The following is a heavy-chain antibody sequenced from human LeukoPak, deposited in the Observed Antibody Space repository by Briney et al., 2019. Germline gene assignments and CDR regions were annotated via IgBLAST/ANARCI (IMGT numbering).Heavy chain of an antibody. CDR3: ARDSEYGSGSYYYYYYYMDV. D-gene: IGHD3-10*01. CDR2: IYTSGST. Sequence: SETLSLTCTVSGGSISSYYWSWIRQPAGKGLEWIGRIYTSGSTNYNPSLKSRVTMSVDTSKNQFSLKLSSVTAADTAVYYCARDSEYGSGSYYYYYYYMDVWGKGTTVTVSS. V-gene: IGHV4-4*07. J-gene: IGHJ6*03. CDR1: GGSISSYY.